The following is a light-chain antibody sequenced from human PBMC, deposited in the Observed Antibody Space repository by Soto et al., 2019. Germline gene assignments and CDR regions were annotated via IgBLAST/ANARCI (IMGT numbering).Light chain of an antibody. CDR1: SSDVGGYNY. Sequence: QSALTQPPSASGSPGQSVTITCTGTSSDVGGYNYVSWYQQHPGKAPKLMIYEVSKRPTGVPNRFPGSKSCNTASLTVSGLQAEDEADYYCSSYAGSNKLVFGGGTKVTVL. CDR3: SSYAGSNKLV. CDR2: EVS. V-gene: IGLV2-8*01. J-gene: IGLJ3*02.